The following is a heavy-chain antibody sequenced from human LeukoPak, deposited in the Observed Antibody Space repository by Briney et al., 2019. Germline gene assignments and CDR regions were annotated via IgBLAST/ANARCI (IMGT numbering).Heavy chain of an antibody. CDR1: DFNFITYA. D-gene: IGHD3-10*02. V-gene: IGHV3-23*01. CDR3: AELGITMIGGV. CDR2: ISGGGDVT. J-gene: IGHJ6*04. Sequence: GGSLRLSCAASDFNFITYAMSWVRQAPGKGLEWVSTISGGGDVTYYADSVKGRFTISRDNSKNSLYLQMNSLRAEDTAVYYCAELGITMIGGVWGKGTTVTISS.